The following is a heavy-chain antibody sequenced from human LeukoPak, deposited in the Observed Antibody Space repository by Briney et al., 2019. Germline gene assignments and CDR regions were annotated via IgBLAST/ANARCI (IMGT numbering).Heavy chain of an antibody. CDR2: IYYSGST. Sequence: SETLSLTCTVSGGSISSSSYYWGWIRQPPGKGLEWIGSIYYSGSTYYNPSLKSRVTISVDTSKNQFSLKLSSVTAADTAVYYCARLAGRTGSGSFKYWGQGTLVTVSS. V-gene: IGHV4-39*01. CDR3: ARLAGRTGSGSFKY. J-gene: IGHJ4*02. D-gene: IGHD3-10*01. CDR1: GGSISSSSYY.